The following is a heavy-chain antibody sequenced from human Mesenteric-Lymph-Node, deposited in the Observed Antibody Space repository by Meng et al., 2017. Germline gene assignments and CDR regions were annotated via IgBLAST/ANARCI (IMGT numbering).Heavy chain of an antibody. J-gene: IGHJ4*02. CDR1: GFTFSTYV. V-gene: IGHV3-23*01. CDR3: AEDFAWALDY. D-gene: IGHD7-27*01. CDR2: ITGSGGDT. Sequence: GESLKISCAASGFTFSTYVMRWVRQAPGKGLEWVSTITGSGGDTYYADSVKGRFTISRDNSKKTRYLQMNSLRAEDTAAYYCAEDFAWALDYWGQGTLVTVSS.